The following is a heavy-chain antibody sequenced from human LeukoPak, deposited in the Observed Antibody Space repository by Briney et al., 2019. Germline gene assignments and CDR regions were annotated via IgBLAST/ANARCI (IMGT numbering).Heavy chain of an antibody. CDR3: ARAGSNYYGSGSYNWFDP. CDR1: GGSIGSSAYY. Sequence: NPSETLSLTCSVSGGSIGSSAYYWGWIRQAPGKGLEWIGNVFHSGSTNYKPSLKSRVTISVDTSKNQFSLKLSSVSAADTAVYYCARAGSNYYGSGSYNWFDPWGQGTLVTVSS. V-gene: IGHV4-39*07. J-gene: IGHJ5*02. D-gene: IGHD3-10*01. CDR2: VFHSGST.